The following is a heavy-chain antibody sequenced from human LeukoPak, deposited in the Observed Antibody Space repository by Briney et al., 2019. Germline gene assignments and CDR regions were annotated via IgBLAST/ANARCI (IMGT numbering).Heavy chain of an antibody. CDR2: IYYSGST. Sequence: SETLSLTCAVYGGSISSNSYYWGWIRQPPGKGLEWIGSIYYSGSTYYNPSLKSRVTISVDTSKNQFSLKLSSVTAADTAVYYCARAVGATLGLFAYWGQGTLVTVSS. V-gene: IGHV4-39*07. CDR1: GGSISSNSYY. J-gene: IGHJ4*02. CDR3: ARAVGATLGLFAY. D-gene: IGHD1-26*01.